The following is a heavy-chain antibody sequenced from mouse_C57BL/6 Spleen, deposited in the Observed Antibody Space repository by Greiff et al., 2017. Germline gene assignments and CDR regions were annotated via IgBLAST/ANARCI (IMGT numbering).Heavy chain of an antibody. J-gene: IGHJ4*01. CDR1: GYTFTDYY. D-gene: IGHD1-1*01. CDR2: IYPGSGNT. V-gene: IGHV1-84*01. Sequence: VQLQQSGPELVKPGASVKISCKASGYTFTDYYINWVKQRPGQGLEWIGWIYPGSGNTKYNEKFKGKATLTVDTSSSTAYMQLSSLTSEDSAVYFCARELEYYYGTSYAMDYWGQGTSVTVSS. CDR3: ARELEYYYGTSYAMDY.